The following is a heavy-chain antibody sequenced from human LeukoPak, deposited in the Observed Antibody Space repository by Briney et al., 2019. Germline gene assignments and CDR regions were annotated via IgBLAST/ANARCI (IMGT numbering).Heavy chain of an antibody. J-gene: IGHJ3*02. CDR2: IKRDGSGK. D-gene: IGHD3-22*01. CDR1: GFTFSSYW. CDR3: ARERVGYDSSGYYYHDAFDI. Sequence: GGSLRLSCAASGFTFSSYWMSWVRQAPGKGLEWVANIKRDGSGKYYVDSVKGRFTISRDNAKNSLYLQMNSLRAEDTAVYYCARERVGYDSSGYYYHDAFDIWGQGTMVTVSS. V-gene: IGHV3-7*01.